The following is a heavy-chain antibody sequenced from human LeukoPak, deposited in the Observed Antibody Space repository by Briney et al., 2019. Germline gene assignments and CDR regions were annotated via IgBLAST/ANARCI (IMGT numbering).Heavy chain of an antibody. CDR2: IYPGDSDT. CDR1: GYSFTSYW. J-gene: IGHJ6*03. Sequence: GESLKISCKGSGYSFTSYWIGWVRQMPGKGLEWMGIIYPGDSDTRYSPSFQGQVTISADKSISTAYLQWSSLKASDTAMHYCARSGSGSYPRPIQASYYYYYMDVWGKGTTVTVSS. V-gene: IGHV5-51*01. CDR3: ARSGSGSYPRPIQASYYYYYMDV. D-gene: IGHD3-10*01.